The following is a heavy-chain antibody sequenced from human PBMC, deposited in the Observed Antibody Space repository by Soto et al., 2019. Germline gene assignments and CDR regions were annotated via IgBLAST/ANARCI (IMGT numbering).Heavy chain of an antibody. Sequence: SETLSLTCTVSGGSINSSSYYWGWIRQPPGKGLERIGSIYYSGRTYYNPSFKSRVTMSVDTSKTQFSLKLTSVTAADTAVYYCARRGFEPRSVVVVDHFDYWGQGTLVTVSS. V-gene: IGHV4-39*01. CDR3: ARRGFEPRSVVVVDHFDY. CDR2: IYYSGRT. D-gene: IGHD2-15*01. J-gene: IGHJ4*02. CDR1: GGSINSSSYY.